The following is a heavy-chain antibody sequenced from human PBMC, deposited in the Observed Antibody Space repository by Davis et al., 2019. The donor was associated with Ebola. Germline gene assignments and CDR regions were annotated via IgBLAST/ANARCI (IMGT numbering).Heavy chain of an antibody. V-gene: IGHV3-33*01. J-gene: IGHJ6*02. CDR3: ATLSLGYCSSTSCYAGYGMDV. Sequence: GESLKISCAASGSTFSSYGMHWVRQAPGKGLEWVAVIWYDGSNKYYADSVKGRFTISRDNSKNTLYLQMNSLRAEDTAVYYCATLSLGYCSSTSCYAGYGMDVWGQGTTVTVSS. CDR1: GSTFSSYG. D-gene: IGHD2-2*01. CDR2: IWYDGSNK.